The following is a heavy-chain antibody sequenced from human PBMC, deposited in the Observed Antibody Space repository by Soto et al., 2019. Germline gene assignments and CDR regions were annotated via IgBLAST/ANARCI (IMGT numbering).Heavy chain of an antibody. CDR2: ISAHNGMT. J-gene: IGHJ4*02. D-gene: IGHD3-16*02. V-gene: IGHV1-18*01. CDR1: GYSFTRFG. CDR3: ARDGIYRYSD. Sequence: QVQLVQSGAEVKKPGASVKVSCKASGYSFTRFGIAWVRQAPGQGLEWMGWISAHNGMTHYAQQFQGRVTMTTDTATGTAYMELRSLKSDDTAVYFCARDGIYRYSDWGQGTLVIVSS.